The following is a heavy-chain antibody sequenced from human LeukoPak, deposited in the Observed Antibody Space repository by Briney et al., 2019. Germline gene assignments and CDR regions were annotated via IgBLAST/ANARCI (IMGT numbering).Heavy chain of an antibody. V-gene: IGHV3-21*01. CDR2: ISSSSSYI. Sequence: GGSLRLSCAASGFTFSSYSMNWVRQAPGKGLEWVSSISSSSSYIYYADSVKGRFTISRDNAKNSLYLQMNSLRAEDTAVYYCARDLFPPATAFWSGHFYYYHMDVWGKGTTVTVSS. J-gene: IGHJ6*03. CDR1: GFTFSSYS. D-gene: IGHD3-3*01. CDR3: ARDLFPPATAFWSGHFYYYHMDV.